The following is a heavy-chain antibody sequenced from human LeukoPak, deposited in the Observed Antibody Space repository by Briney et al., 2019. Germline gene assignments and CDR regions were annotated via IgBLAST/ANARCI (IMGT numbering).Heavy chain of an antibody. V-gene: IGHV4-34*01. J-gene: IGHJ5*02. CDR1: GGSFSGYY. Sequence: PSETLSLTCAVYGGSFSGYYWSWIRQPPGKGLEWIGEINHSGSTNYNPSLKSRVTISVDTSKNQSSLKLSSVTAADTAVYYCARVISTVTTDWFDPWGQGTLVTVSS. D-gene: IGHD4-17*01. CDR2: INHSGST. CDR3: ARVISTVTTDWFDP.